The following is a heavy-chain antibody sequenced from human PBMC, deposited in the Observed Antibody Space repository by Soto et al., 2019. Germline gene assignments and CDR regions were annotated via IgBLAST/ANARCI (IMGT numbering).Heavy chain of an antibody. CDR3: ARWFDR. CDR2: ISHSEST. CDR1: GGSIISGGYS. Sequence: SETLSLTCAVSGGSIISGGYSWSWIRQPPGKGLEWIGYISHSESTYYNPSLKSRVTISVDRSKNQFSLKLSSVTAADTAVYYCARWFDRWGQGKLVTVCS. J-gene: IGHJ5*02. V-gene: IGHV4-30-2*01.